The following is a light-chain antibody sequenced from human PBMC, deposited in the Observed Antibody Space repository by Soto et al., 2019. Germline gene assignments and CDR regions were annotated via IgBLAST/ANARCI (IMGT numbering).Light chain of an antibody. CDR1: QSVSNN. V-gene: IGKV3-15*01. CDR2: GAS. J-gene: IGKJ2*01. CDR3: HQYDDWPPGYT. Sequence: EIVMTQSPATLSVSPGERATLSCRASQSVSNNLAWYQQRLGQAPRLLIHGASTRATGIPARFGGSGSGTEFTLTISSLQSKDFALYYCHQYDDWPPGYTFGQGTKLEI.